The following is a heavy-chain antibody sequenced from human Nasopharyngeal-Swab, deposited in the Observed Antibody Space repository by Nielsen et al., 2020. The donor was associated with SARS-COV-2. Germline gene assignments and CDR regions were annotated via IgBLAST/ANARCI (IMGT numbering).Heavy chain of an antibody. D-gene: IGHD1-7*01. Sequence: ASVKVSCKASGYTFTSYGISWVRQAPGQGLERMGWISAYNGNTNYAQKLQGRVTMTTDISTSTAYMELRSLRSDDTAVYYCARILRLELRTCGMDVWGQGTTVTVSS. J-gene: IGHJ6*02. CDR3: ARILRLELRTCGMDV. V-gene: IGHV1-18*01. CDR1: GYTFTSYG. CDR2: ISAYNGNT.